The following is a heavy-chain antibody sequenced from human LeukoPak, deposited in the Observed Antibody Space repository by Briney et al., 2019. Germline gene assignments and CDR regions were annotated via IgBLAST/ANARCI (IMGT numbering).Heavy chain of an antibody. Sequence: SETLSLTCTVSGGSISSSSYYWGWIRQPPGKGLEWIGSIYYSGSTYHNPSLKSRVTISLDRSQSQFSLKLTSVTAADTAVYYCARGRGYSGYVYEYWGPGTLVTVSS. CDR1: GGSISSSSYY. V-gene: IGHV4-39*07. D-gene: IGHD5-12*01. J-gene: IGHJ4*02. CDR2: IYYSGST. CDR3: ARGRGYSGYVYEY.